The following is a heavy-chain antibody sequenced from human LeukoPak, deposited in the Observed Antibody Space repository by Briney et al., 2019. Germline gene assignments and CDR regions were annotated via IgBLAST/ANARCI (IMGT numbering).Heavy chain of an antibody. D-gene: IGHD2-15*01. V-gene: IGHV1-3*01. J-gene: IGHJ1*01. Sequence: ASVKVSCKASGYTFTSYAMHWVRQAPGQRLEWMGWINAGNGNTKYSQKFQGRVTITRDTSASTAYMELSSLRSDDTAMYYCARDSADCSGGSCYSAEYFQHWGQGTLVTVSA. CDR1: GYTFTSYA. CDR3: ARDSADCSGGSCYSAEYFQH. CDR2: INAGNGNT.